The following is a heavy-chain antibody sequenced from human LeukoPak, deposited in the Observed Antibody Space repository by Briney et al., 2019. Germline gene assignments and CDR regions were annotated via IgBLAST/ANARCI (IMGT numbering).Heavy chain of an antibody. CDR1: GFTFNLYS. D-gene: IGHD2-15*01. Sequence: GGSLRLSCLASGFTFNLYSMHWVRQAPGKGLEFVSVISSDGVYTYYAYSVKGRFTISRDNSKNTVYLQMSSLGADDTAVYYCAKVLDYCDGGTCYNSGMDSWGQGTLVTVSS. CDR2: ISSDGVYT. J-gene: IGHJ4*02. CDR3: AKVLDYCDGGTCYNSGMDS. V-gene: IGHV3-64D*08.